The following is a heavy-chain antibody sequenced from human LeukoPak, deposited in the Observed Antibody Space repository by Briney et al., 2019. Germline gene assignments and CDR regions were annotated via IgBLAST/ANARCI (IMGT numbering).Heavy chain of an antibody. CDR1: GYTFTSYA. V-gene: IGHV1-69*13. CDR2: ISPIFGTV. CDR3: ARAQPPPGGNPYNY. J-gene: IGHJ4*02. D-gene: IGHD4-23*01. Sequence: SVKVSCKASGYTFTSYAISWVRQAPGQGLEWMGGISPIFGTVNYAQKFQGRVTITADESTSTAYMEVSSLRSEDTAVYYCARAQPPPGGNPYNYWGQGTLVIVSS.